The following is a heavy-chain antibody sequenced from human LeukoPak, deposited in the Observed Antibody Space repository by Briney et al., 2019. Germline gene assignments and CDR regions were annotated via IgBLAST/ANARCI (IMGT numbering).Heavy chain of an antibody. J-gene: IGHJ4*02. CDR1: GGSISSSSYY. Sequence: TLSLTCTVSGGSISSSSYYWGWIRQPPGKGLEWLTLIFSNDDKRYSPSLKNRLTITKDTSKNQVVLTMTNMDPVDPATYYCAHTANSGWYEFDYWGQGTLVTVSS. CDR3: AHTANSGWYEFDY. CDR2: IFSNDDK. D-gene: IGHD6-19*01. V-gene: IGHV2-5*01.